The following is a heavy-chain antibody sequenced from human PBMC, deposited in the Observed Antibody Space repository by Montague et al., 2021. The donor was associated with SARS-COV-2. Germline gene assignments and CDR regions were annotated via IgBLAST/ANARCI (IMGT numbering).Heavy chain of an antibody. CDR3: ASDSGIEIPDYYYSMDV. V-gene: IGHV3-48*03. Sequence: SLRLSCAASGFTFSSYEMNWVRQAPGKGLEWVSYISSSGSTIYYADSVKGRFTIPRDNAKNSLYLQMNNLRAEDTAIYYCASDSGIEIPDYYYSMDVWGQGTTVTVSS. D-gene: IGHD5-24*01. CDR1: GFTFSSYE. CDR2: ISSSGSTI. J-gene: IGHJ6*02.